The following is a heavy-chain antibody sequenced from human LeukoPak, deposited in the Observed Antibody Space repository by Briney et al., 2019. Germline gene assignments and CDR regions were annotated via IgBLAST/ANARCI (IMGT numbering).Heavy chain of an antibody. Sequence: GGSLRLSCAASGLTFSSYGMHWVRQAPGKGLEWVAVIWYDGSNKYYADSVKGRFTISRDNSKNTLYLQMNSLRAEDTAVYYCAKGDDSGSYFLDDYWGQGTLVTVSS. CDR1: GLTFSSYG. D-gene: IGHD1-26*01. V-gene: IGHV3-33*06. CDR3: AKGDDSGSYFLDDY. J-gene: IGHJ4*02. CDR2: IWYDGSNK.